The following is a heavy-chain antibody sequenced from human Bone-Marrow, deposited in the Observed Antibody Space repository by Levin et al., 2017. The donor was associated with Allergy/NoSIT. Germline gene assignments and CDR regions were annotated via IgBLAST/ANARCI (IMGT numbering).Heavy chain of an antibody. J-gene: IGHJ6*03. CDR1: GFTFSSYG. D-gene: IGHD2-15*01. V-gene: IGHV3-33*01. CDR3: ARGVVVAVKRSYYYYMDV. CDR2: IWYDGSNK. Sequence: GGSLRLSCAASGFTFSSYGMHWVRQAPGKGLEWVAVIWYDGSNKYYADSVKGRFTISRDNSKNTLYLQMNSLRAEDTAVYYCARGVVVAVKRSYYYYMDVWGKGTTVTVSS.